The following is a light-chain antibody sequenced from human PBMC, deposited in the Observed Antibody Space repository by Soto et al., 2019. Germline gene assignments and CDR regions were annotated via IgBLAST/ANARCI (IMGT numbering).Light chain of an antibody. V-gene: IGLV1-40*01. J-gene: IGLJ1*01. CDR3: SSFTRGSTPCV. CDR2: GNS. Sequence: QSVLTQPPSVSGAPGQRVTISCTGSSSNIGAGFDVHWYQQLPGTAPKLLIYGNSNRPSGVPDRFSGSKSGTSASLAITGLQAEDEADYYCSSFTRGSTPCVFGTGTKLTVL. CDR1: SSNIGAGFD.